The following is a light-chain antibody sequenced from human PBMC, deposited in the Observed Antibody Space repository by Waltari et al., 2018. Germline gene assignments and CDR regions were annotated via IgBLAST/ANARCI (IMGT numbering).Light chain of an antibody. V-gene: IGKV1-33*01. J-gene: IGKJ2*01. Sequence: DIQMTQSPSSLSASVGDRVTITCQASQDINKDLNWFHQRPGKAPRVLFYDASDLETGVPSRFSGNGSGTDFSLTISSLQPEDIGRYYCQQYYTVPYSFGQGTTLELK. CDR1: QDINKD. CDR2: DAS. CDR3: QQYYTVPYS.